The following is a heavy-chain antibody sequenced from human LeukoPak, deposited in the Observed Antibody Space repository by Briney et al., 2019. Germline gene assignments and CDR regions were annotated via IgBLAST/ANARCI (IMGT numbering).Heavy chain of an antibody. CDR3: ARVQVVVTAHFDY. V-gene: IGHV3-7*03. J-gene: IGHJ4*02. Sequence: GGSLRLSCAASGFTFSSYWMSWVRQAPAKGLEWVANIKQDGSEKYYVDSVKGRFTISRDNAKNSLYLQMNSLRAEDTAVYYCARVQVVVTAHFDYWGQGTLVTVSS. D-gene: IGHD2-21*02. CDR1: GFTFSSYW. CDR2: IKQDGSEK.